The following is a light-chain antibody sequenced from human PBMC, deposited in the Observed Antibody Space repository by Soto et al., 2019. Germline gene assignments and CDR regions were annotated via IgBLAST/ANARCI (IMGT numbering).Light chain of an antibody. Sequence: DVVMNQSPLSLPVTLGQPASISCRSSQSLVYTDGNTYLSWFKQRAGQSPRRLIYRVSNRDSGVPDRFSGSGSGTDFTLKISRVEAEDVGVYYCMQGTHWPLTFGGGTKVDIK. CDR3: MQGTHWPLT. CDR2: RVS. V-gene: IGKV2-30*01. CDR1: QSLVYTDGNTY. J-gene: IGKJ4*01.